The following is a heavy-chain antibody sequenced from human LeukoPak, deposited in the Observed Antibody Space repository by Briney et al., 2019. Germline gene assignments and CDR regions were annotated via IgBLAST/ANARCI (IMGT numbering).Heavy chain of an antibody. J-gene: IGHJ4*02. CDR3: ARTSHYVDIAATIPYGIYYFDY. CDR1: GYTFTGYY. V-gene: IGHV1-18*04. CDR2: IGAYNGDT. D-gene: IGHD5-12*01. Sequence: ASVKVSCKASGYTFTGYYMHWVRQAPGQGLEWMGWIGAYNGDTNYAQKLQGRVTMTTDTSTSTAYMELRSLRSDDTAVYYCARTSHYVDIAATIPYGIYYFDYWGQGTLVTVFS.